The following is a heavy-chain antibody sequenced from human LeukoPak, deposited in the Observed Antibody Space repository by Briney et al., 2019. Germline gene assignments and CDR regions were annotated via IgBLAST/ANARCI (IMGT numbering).Heavy chain of an antibody. CDR3: ARRLRVVGAPGYFDS. Sequence: SETLSLTCTVSGGPFSSNNYYWGWIRRPPGKGLEWIGNIYYSGNTYYNPSLKSRVTISVDTSKNQFSLKLSSVTAADTAVYYCARRLRVVGAPGYFDSWGQGTLVTVSS. D-gene: IGHD2-2*01. V-gene: IGHV4-39*01. CDR2: IYYSGNT. J-gene: IGHJ4*02. CDR1: GGPFSSNNYY.